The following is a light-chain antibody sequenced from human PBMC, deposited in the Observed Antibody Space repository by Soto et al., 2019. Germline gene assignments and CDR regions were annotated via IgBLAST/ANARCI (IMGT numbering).Light chain of an antibody. CDR1: QSVSSN. Sequence: VVLQQPPDTLSLAPGESAPLSCRASQSVSSNLAWHQQRPGQAPRLLIYGASTRATGVPARFSGGGSGTEFTLTISSLQPEDFAVYYCQQDYNLPLFTFAPGTKVDI. CDR3: QQDYNLPLFT. V-gene: IGKV3D-15*02. J-gene: IGKJ3*01. CDR2: GAS.